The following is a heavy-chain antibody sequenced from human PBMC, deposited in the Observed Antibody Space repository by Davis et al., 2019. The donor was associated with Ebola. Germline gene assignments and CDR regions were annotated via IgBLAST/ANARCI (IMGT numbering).Heavy chain of an antibody. CDR1: GFTFSSYA. D-gene: IGHD3-3*01. V-gene: IGHV3-23*01. Sequence: PGGSLRLSCAASGFTFSSYAMSWVRQAPGKGLEWVSAISGSGGSTYYAESVKGRFTISRDNSKNTLYLQMSSLRAEDTAVYYCAKGRHSTYYDFWIAYYDYWGRGTLVTVSS. CDR3: AKGRHSTYYDFWIAYYDY. CDR2: ISGSGGST. J-gene: IGHJ4*02.